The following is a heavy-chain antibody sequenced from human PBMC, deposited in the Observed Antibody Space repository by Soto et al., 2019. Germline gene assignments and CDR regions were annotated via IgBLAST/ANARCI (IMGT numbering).Heavy chain of an antibody. D-gene: IGHD1-1*01. J-gene: IGHJ4*02. CDR2: IDNDGSAT. CDR1: GFTFNIYW. Sequence: EVQLVESGGGLVQPGGSLRLSCVASGFTFNIYWMHWVRQAPGKGLEWVSRIDNDGSATTYADSVKGRFTISRDNAKNTLCRQMNTLRVDDTAVYYCARDNWNSYGGQGILVTVSS. CDR3: ARDNWNSY. V-gene: IGHV3-74*01.